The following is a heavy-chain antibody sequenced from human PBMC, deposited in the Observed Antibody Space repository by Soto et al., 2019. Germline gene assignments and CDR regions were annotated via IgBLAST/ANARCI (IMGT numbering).Heavy chain of an antibody. J-gene: IGHJ6*02. CDR3: ARGVMLTFGGVIVDYGMDV. V-gene: IGHV3-13*01. CDR1: GFTFSSYD. D-gene: IGHD3-16*02. Sequence: QPGGCLRLSCAASGFTFSSYDMHWVRKATGKGLKWGAALGTHGDTYYPGSVKGRFTISRENAKNSLYLQINSLRAGDTAVSYCARGVMLTFGGVIVDYGMDVWGQGTTVTVS. CDR2: LGTHGDT.